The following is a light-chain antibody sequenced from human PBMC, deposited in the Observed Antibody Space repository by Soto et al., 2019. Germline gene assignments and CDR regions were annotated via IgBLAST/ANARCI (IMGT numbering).Light chain of an antibody. Sequence: QSALTQPPSVSGAPGQRVTISCTGSSSNIGAGYDVHWYQQLPGTAPKLLIYGNSNRPSGVPDRFSGSKSGPSASLAITGLQAEDEAVYRCQSKDSRLTGSTLFGTRTNSTV. J-gene: IGLJ1*01. V-gene: IGLV1-40*01. CDR2: GNS. CDR3: QSKDSRLTGSTL. CDR1: SSNIGAGYD.